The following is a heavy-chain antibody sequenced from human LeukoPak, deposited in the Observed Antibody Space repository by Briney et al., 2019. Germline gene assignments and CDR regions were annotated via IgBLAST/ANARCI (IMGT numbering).Heavy chain of an antibody. V-gene: IGHV4-34*01. Sequence: SETLSLTCAVYGVSFSGYYWSWIRQPPGKGLEWIGEINHSGSTDYNPSLKSRVTISVDTSKNQFSLKLSSVTAADTAVYYCARGPPYYDILTGYYPNWFDPWGQGTLVTVSS. CDR1: GVSFSGYY. CDR3: ARGPPYYDILTGYYPNWFDP. J-gene: IGHJ5*02. CDR2: INHSGST. D-gene: IGHD3-9*01.